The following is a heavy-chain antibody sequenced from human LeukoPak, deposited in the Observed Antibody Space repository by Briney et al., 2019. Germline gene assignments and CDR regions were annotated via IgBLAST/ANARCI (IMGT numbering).Heavy chain of an antibody. V-gene: IGHV3-23*01. CDR1: GFTFSSYA. J-gene: IGHJ4*02. CDR3: AKRAPYCSGGSCYSGFDY. Sequence: GGSMSLPCAASGFTFSSYAMSWVRQAPGKGLEWVSAISGSGGSTYYADSVKGRFTISRDNSKNTLYLQMNSLRAEDTAVYYCAKRAPYCSGGSCYSGFDYWGQGTLVTVSS. D-gene: IGHD2-15*01. CDR2: ISGSGGST.